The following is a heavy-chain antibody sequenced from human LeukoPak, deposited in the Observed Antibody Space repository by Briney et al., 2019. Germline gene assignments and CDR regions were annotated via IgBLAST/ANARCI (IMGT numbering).Heavy chain of an antibody. J-gene: IGHJ3*02. D-gene: IGHD3-3*01. CDR2: IYSGGST. CDR3: ARTISSLITIFGVPPNTPHAFDI. CDR1: GFTVSSNY. V-gene: IGHV3-66*01. Sequence: GGSLRLSCAASGFTVSSNYMSWVRQAPGKGLEWVSVIYSGGSTYYADSVKGRFTISRDNSKNTLYLQMNSLRAEDTAVYYCARTISSLITIFGVPPNTPHAFDIWGQGTMVTVSS.